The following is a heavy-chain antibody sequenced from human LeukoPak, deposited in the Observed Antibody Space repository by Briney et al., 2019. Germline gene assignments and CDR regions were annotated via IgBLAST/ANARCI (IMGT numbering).Heavy chain of an antibody. V-gene: IGHV3-53*01. CDR1: GFTVSSNY. CDR2: IYSGGST. Sequence: GGSLRLSCAASGFTVSSNYMSWVRQAPGKGLEWVSVIYSGGSTYYADSVKGRFTISRDNSKNTLYLQMNSLRAEDTAVYYCASSPEKYYDEGEGSLDYFDYWGQGTLVTVSS. CDR3: ASSPEKYYDEGEGSLDYFDY. J-gene: IGHJ4*02. D-gene: IGHD3-3*01.